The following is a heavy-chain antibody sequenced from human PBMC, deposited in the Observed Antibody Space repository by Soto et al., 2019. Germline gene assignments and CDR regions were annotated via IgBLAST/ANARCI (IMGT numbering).Heavy chain of an antibody. CDR1: GFTVSSYA. J-gene: IGHJ6*02. CDR2: ISGSGGST. V-gene: IGHV3-23*01. CDR3: AKGGDSSGYYYYYYGMDV. Sequence: PGGSLRLSCAASGFTVSSYAMSWVRQAPGKGLEWVSAISGSGGSTYYADSVKGRFTIPRDNSKNTLYLQMNSLRAEDTAVYYCAKGGDSSGYYYYYYGMDVWGQGTTVTVSS. D-gene: IGHD3-22*01.